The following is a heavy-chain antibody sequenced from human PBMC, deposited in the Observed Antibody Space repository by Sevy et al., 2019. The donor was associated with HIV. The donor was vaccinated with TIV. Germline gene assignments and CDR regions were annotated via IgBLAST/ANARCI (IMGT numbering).Heavy chain of an antibody. CDR2: INHSGST. J-gene: IGHJ4*02. V-gene: IGHV4-34*01. CDR3: ARGPIVYTY. Sequence: SETLSLTCAVYGGSFSGYYWSWIRQPPGKGLEWIGEINHSGSTNYNPSLKSRVTISVDTSKNQFSLKLSSVTAADTAVYYCARGPIVYTYWGQGTLVTVSS. D-gene: IGHD2-8*01. CDR1: GGSFSGYY.